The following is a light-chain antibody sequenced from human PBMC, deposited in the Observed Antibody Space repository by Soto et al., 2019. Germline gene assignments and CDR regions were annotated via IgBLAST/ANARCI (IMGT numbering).Light chain of an antibody. J-gene: IGKJ5*01. CDR1: QSVTTY. Sequence: VLTQSPGTVSLSPGERATLSCRASQSVTTYLAWYQQKPGQAPRLLIYDASDRATGIPARFSGSGSGTDFTLTISSLEPEDFAVYYCQQRSNWPPSITFGQGTRLEIK. CDR3: QQRSNWPPSIT. V-gene: IGKV3-11*01. CDR2: DAS.